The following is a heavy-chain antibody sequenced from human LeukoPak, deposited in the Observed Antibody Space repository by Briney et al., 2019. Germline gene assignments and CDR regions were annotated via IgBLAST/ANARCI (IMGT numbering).Heavy chain of an antibody. Sequence: SETLSLTCTDSGGSISSGGYYWGWIRQPPEKGLEWIGSIYYSGSTYYNPSLKSRVTISVDTSKNQFSLKLNSVTAADTAVYYCARLERAVRSGYCSGGNCYYYFGMDVWGQGTTVTVSS. J-gene: IGHJ6*02. CDR2: IYYSGST. V-gene: IGHV4-39*01. D-gene: IGHD2-15*01. CDR3: ARLERAVRSGYCSGGNCYYYFGMDV. CDR1: GGSISSGGYY.